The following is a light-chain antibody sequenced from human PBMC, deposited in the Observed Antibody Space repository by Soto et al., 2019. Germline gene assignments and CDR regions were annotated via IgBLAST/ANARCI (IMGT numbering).Light chain of an antibody. CDR1: QSISSY. CDR3: QQSYNAPLYT. V-gene: IGKV1-39*01. CDR2: AAS. Sequence: DIQMTQSPSSLSASVGDRVTLTCRASQSISSYLNWYQQKPGKAPKLLIYAASNLQSGVPSRFSGSGSGTDFTLTISTRQPGDFATYYCQQSYNAPLYTFGQGTKLEIK. J-gene: IGKJ2*01.